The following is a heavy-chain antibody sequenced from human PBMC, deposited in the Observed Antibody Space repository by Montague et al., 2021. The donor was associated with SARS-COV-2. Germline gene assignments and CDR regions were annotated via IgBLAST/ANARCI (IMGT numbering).Heavy chain of an antibody. CDR2: IDWDDDK. V-gene: IGHV2-70*01. Sequence: PALVKPTQTLTLTCTLSGFSLSTSGMCVSWIRQPPGKALEWLALIDWDDDKYYSTSLKTRLTISKDTSKNQVVLTMTNMDPVDTATYYCARIRDYDILTGSYSGFDYWGQGTLATVSS. D-gene: IGHD3-9*01. CDR1: GFSLSTSGMC. CDR3: ARIRDYDILTGSYSGFDY. J-gene: IGHJ4*02.